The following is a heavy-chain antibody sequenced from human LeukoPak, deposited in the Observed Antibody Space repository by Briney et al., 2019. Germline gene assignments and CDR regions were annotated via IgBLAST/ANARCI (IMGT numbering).Heavy chain of an antibody. J-gene: IGHJ4*02. D-gene: IGHD1-26*01. CDR2: IIPILGIA. Sequence: SVKVSCKASGGTFSSYTISWVRQAPGQGLEWMGRIIPILGIANYAQKFQGRVTITADKSTSTAYMELSSLRSGDTAVYYCARDGGGGAAHFDYWGQGTLVTVSS. CDR3: ARDGGGGAAHFDY. V-gene: IGHV1-69*04. CDR1: GGTFSSYT.